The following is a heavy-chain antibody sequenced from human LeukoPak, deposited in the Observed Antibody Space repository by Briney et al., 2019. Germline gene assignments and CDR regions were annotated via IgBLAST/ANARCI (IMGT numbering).Heavy chain of an antibody. CDR1: GFTFSSYS. V-gene: IGHV3-21*01. CDR3: ARQLGMDV. D-gene: IGHD3-16*01. Sequence: GGSLRLSCAASGFTFSSYSMNWVRQAPGKGLEWVSSLSSSSSYIYYADSVKGRFTISRDNAKNSLHLQMNSLRAEDTAVYYCARQLGMDVWGKGTTVTISS. J-gene: IGHJ6*03. CDR2: LSSSSSYI.